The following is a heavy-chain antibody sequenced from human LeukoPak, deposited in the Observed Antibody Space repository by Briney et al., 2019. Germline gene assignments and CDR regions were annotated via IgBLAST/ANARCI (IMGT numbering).Heavy chain of an antibody. CDR1: GFTFSSYG. J-gene: IGHJ6*02. V-gene: IGHV3-33*01. CDR3: ARDSTGDGEYYYYGMDV. D-gene: IGHD4-17*01. CDR2: IWYDGSNK. Sequence: PGGSLRLSCAASGFTFSSYGMHWVRQAPGKGLEWVAVIWYDGSNKYYADSVKGRFTISRDNSKNTLYLQMNSLRAEDTAVYYCARDSTGDGEYYYYGMDVWGQGTTVTVSS.